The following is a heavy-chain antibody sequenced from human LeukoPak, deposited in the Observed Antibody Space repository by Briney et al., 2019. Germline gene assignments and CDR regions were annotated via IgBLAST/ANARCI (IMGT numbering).Heavy chain of an antibody. CDR1: GFTFSSYG. CDR2: IRYDGSNK. V-gene: IGHV3-30*02. J-gene: IGHJ4*02. D-gene: IGHD4-17*01. Sequence: GGSLRLSCAASGFTFSSYGMHWVRQAPGKVLEWVAFIRYDGSNKYYADSVKGRFTISRDNAKNSLFLQMSGLRADDTAVYYCARDTNGDSDYWGQGTLVTVSS. CDR3: ARDTNGDSDY.